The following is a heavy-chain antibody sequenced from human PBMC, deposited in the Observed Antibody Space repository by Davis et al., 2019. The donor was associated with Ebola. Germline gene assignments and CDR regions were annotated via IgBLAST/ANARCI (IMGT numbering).Heavy chain of an antibody. V-gene: IGHV4-59*08. Sequence: PGGSLRLSCTVSGGSMSGHSWSWIRQPPGRGLEWIGYSGAPNYNPSLKSRLIISVDTSKNHFSLKLNSVTAADTAVYYCARLDGGNSGAFDSWGQGTLVTVSS. CDR2: SGAP. CDR1: GGSMSGHS. CDR3: ARLDGGNSGAFDS. J-gene: IGHJ4*02. D-gene: IGHD4-23*01.